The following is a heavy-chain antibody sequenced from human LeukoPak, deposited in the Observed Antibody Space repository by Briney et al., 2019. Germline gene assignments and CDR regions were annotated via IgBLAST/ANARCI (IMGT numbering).Heavy chain of an antibody. CDR3: ARDPPDYGGNSDWFDP. CDR1: GSSISSYY. D-gene: IGHD4-23*01. V-gene: IGHV4-4*07. CDR2: IYTSGST. J-gene: IGHJ5*02. Sequence: PSETLSLTCTVSGSSISSYYWSWIRQPAGKGLEWIGRIYTSGSTNYNPSLKSRVTVSVDTSKNQFSLKLSSVTAADTAVYYCARDPPDYGGNSDWFDPWGQGTLVTVSS.